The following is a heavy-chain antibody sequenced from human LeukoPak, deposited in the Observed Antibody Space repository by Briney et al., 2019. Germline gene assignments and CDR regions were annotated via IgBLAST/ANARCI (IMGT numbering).Heavy chain of an antibody. V-gene: IGHV3-33*01. D-gene: IGHD2-2*01. J-gene: IGHJ4*02. CDR3: ARDGCSTSSCYDF. CDR2: IWHDGSKE. CDR1: GFTFTRCG. Sequence: GGSLRLSCAASGFTFTRCGFHWVRQAPGKGLVWVSVIWHDGSKEYYADSVKGRFTISRDNSKNMLYLQMNSLRVEDTAVYYCARDGCSTSSCYDFRGQGTLVTVSS.